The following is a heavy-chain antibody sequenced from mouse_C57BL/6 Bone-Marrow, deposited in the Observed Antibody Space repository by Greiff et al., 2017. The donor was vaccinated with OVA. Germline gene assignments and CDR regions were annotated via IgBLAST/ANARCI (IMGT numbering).Heavy chain of an antibody. J-gene: IGHJ4*01. CDR1: GFTFSSYA. D-gene: IGHD2-3*01. CDR3: TRDDDGYYYYYAMDY. CDR2: ISSGGDYI. Sequence: EVQVVESGEGLVKPGGSLKLSCAASGFTFSSYAMSWVRQTPEKRLEWVAYISSGGDYIYYADTVKGRFTISRDNARNTLYLQMSSLKSEDTAMYYCTRDDDGYYYYYAMDYWGQGTSVTVSS. V-gene: IGHV5-9-1*02.